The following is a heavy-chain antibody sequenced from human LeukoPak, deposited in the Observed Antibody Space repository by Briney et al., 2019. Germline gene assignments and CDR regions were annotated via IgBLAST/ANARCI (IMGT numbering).Heavy chain of an antibody. CDR3: ARGPPRGKYYYMDV. CDR1: GFTFSSFD. Sequence: GGSLRLSCAASGFTFSSFDMYWVRHPTGQGLEWVSTIGTASDTYYPGSVEGRCTLSRDNAKNSLYLQMNSLTAGDTAVYYCARGPPRGKYYYMDVWGKGTTVTVSS. J-gene: IGHJ6*03. D-gene: IGHD1-1*01. V-gene: IGHV3-13*01. CDR2: IGTASDT.